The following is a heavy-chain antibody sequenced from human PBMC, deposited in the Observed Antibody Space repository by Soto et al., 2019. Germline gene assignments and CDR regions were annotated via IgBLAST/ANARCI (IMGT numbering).Heavy chain of an antibody. V-gene: IGHV3-74*01. CDR1: GLTFNRYW. CDR2: INTDGSNT. Sequence: GESLRLSCAASGLTFNRYWMHWVRHAPGKGLVWVSHINTDGSNTNYADSVKGRFTISRDNAKSTLFLQMNSLSAEDTAVYYCLKALLMLSFEGVNAPFDYWGQGTLVTVSS. J-gene: IGHJ4*02. D-gene: IGHD3-16*01. CDR3: LKALLMLSFEGVNAPFDY.